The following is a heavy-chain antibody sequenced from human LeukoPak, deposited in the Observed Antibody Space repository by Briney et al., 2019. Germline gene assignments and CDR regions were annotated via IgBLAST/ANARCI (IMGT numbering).Heavy chain of an antibody. CDR3: ARDVGRYCSSTSCPHDAGPNTAHDY. V-gene: IGHV1-18*01. J-gene: IGHJ4*02. CDR2: ISAYNGNT. Sequence: GASVKVSCKASGYSFTSYGISWVRQAPGQGLEWMGWISAYNGNTNYAQKLQGRVTMTTDTSTSTAYMELRSLRSDDTAVYYCARDVGRYCSSTSCPHDAGPNTAHDYWGQGTLVTVSS. D-gene: IGHD2-2*01. CDR1: GYSFTSYG.